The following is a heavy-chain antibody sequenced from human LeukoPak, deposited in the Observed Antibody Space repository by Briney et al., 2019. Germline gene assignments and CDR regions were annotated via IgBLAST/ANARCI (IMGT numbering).Heavy chain of an antibody. CDR3: ASDRIEVDAFDI. D-gene: IGHD2-15*01. CDR2: IYTTGST. Sequence: PSETLSLTCTVSGASISSGSYYWTWIRQPAGKGLEWIGRIYTTGSTNYNPSLKSRVTISVDTSKNQFSLKLSSVTAADTAVYYCASDRIEVDAFDIWGQGTMVTVSS. CDR1: GASISSGSYY. J-gene: IGHJ3*02. V-gene: IGHV4-61*02.